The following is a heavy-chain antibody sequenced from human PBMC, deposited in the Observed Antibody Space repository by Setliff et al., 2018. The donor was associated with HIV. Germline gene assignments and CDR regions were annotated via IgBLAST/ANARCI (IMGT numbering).Heavy chain of an antibody. D-gene: IGHD3-9*01. CDR1: GYMFTSFA. CDR3: ARGALTQYFDF. J-gene: IGHJ4*02. V-gene: IGHV1-18*01. Sequence: SVKVSCKASGYMFTSFAMHWVRQAPGQGLEWMGRISGYTGNTNFAPKFQDRVIMTMDTSTGTAYMELPSLTSDDTAVYYCARGALTQYFDFWGQGTLVTVSS. CDR2: ISGYTGNT.